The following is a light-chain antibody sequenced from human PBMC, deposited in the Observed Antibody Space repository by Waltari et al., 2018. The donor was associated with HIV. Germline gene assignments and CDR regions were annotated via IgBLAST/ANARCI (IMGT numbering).Light chain of an antibody. CDR3: AAWDDSLNGYV. CDR2: YDD. J-gene: IGLJ1*01. CDR1: SPHLGNNA. Sequence: QSVLTQPPSVSEAPRQRVTISCSGRSPHLGNNAVTWYQQVPGQPPKLLIYYDDLLSSGVSDRFSGSKSGTSASLAIRGLQSEDEADYYCAAWDDSLNGYVSGSGTKVTVL. V-gene: IGLV1-36*01.